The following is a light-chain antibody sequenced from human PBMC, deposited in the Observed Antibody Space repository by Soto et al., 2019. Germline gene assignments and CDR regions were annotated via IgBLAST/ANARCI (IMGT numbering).Light chain of an antibody. CDR2: GAS. CDR3: QQTNTFPLT. V-gene: IGKV1-12*01. J-gene: IGKJ4*01. Sequence: DLQMTQSPSSVSGSVGDRVTITCRASQDITRWLAWYQQKPGKAPKLLIYGASSLQSGVPSRFSGSGSETDFTLTISSLQPEDSATYYCQQTNTFPLTFGGGTKVEIK. CDR1: QDITRW.